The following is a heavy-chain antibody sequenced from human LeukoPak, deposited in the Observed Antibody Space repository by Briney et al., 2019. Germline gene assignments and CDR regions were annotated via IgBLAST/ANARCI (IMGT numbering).Heavy chain of an antibody. Sequence: PSETLSLTCTVSGGSISSYYWSWIRQPPGKGLGWIGYIYYSGSTNYNPSLKSRVTISVDTSKNQFSLKLSSVTAADTAVYYCARVLYDYVWGSYRYYFDYWGQGTLVTVSS. D-gene: IGHD3-16*02. CDR1: GGSISSYY. CDR2: IYYSGST. CDR3: ARVLYDYVWGSYRYYFDY. V-gene: IGHV4-59*01. J-gene: IGHJ4*02.